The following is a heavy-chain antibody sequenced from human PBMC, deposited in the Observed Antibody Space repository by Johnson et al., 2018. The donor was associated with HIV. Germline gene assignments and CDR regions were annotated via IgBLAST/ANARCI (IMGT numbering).Heavy chain of an antibody. Sequence: QVLLVESGGGLVKPGGSLRLSCAASGFTFSDYYMSWIRQAPGKGLEWVSYISSSGSTIYYADSVKGRFTISRDNARTSLYLQMNSLRAEDTALYYCARATWSDDAFDIWGQGTMVTVSS. J-gene: IGHJ3*02. CDR1: GFTFSDYY. CDR2: ISSSGSTI. D-gene: IGHD2-8*01. CDR3: ARATWSDDAFDI. V-gene: IGHV3-11*01.